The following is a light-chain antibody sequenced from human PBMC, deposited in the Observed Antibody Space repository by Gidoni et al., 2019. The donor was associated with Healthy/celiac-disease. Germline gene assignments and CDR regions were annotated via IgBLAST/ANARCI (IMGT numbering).Light chain of an antibody. V-gene: IGKV3-11*01. Sequence: EIVLTQSPATLSLFPGERATLSCRASQRVSSYLAWYPQKPGQAPRLLIYDASNRATGIPARFSGSGSGTDFTLTISSLEPEDFAVYYCQQRSNWTWTFGQGTKVEIK. CDR1: QRVSSY. J-gene: IGKJ1*01. CDR2: DAS. CDR3: QQRSNWTWT.